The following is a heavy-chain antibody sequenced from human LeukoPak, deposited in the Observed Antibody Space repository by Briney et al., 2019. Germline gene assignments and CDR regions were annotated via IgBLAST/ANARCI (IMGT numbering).Heavy chain of an antibody. CDR2: IYHSGST. CDR3: ARAGGWDSSSLNIDY. J-gene: IGHJ4*02. D-gene: IGHD6-13*01. V-gene: IGHV4-38-2*02. Sequence: KPSETLSLTCTVSGYSISSGYYWGWIRQPPGKGLEWIGSIYHSGSTYYNPSLKSRVTISVDRSKNQFSLKLSSVTAADTAVYYCARAGGWDSSSLNIDYWGQGTLVTVSS. CDR1: GYSISSGYY.